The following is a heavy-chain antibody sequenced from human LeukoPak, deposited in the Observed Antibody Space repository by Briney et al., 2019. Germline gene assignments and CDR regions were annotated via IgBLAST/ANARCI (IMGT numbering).Heavy chain of an antibody. V-gene: IGHV2-5*02. CDR3: AHRGPYCSSTSCYSD. CDR1: GFSLSTSGVG. D-gene: IGHD2-2*01. CDR2: IYWDDDK. Sequence: SGPTLVNPTQTLTLTCTFSGFSLSTSGVGVGWIRQPPGKALEWLALIYWDDDKRYSPTPKSRLTITKDTSKNQVVLTMTNMDPVDTAAYYCAHRGPYCSSTSCYSDWGQGTLVTVSS. J-gene: IGHJ4*02.